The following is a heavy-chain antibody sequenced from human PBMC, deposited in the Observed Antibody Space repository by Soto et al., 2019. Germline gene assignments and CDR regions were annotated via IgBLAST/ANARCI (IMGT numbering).Heavy chain of an antibody. V-gene: IGHV3-20*04. CDR3: ARAEKNYAYVPMDV. J-gene: IGHJ6*02. CDR2: INWNGGST. Sequence: EVQLVESGGGVVRPGGSLRLSCAASGFTFDDYGMSWVRQAPGKGLEWVSGINWNGGSTVYADSVKGRFTISRDNAKNSLYLQVNRLRAEDTALYYCARAEKNYAYVPMDVWGQGTTVTVSS. CDR1: GFTFDDYG. D-gene: IGHD3-16*01.